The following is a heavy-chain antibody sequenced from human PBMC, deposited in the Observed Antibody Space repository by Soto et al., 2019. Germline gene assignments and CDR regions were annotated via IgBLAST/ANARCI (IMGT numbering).Heavy chain of an antibody. V-gene: IGHV1-69*13. Sequence: SVKVSCKASGGTFSSYAISWVRQAPGQGLEWMGGIIPIFGTANYAQKFQGRVTITADESTSTAYMELSSLRSEDTAVYYCAKLTMIVVVITWVDYWGQGTLVTVSS. D-gene: IGHD3-22*01. J-gene: IGHJ4*02. CDR3: AKLTMIVVVITWVDY. CDR2: IIPIFGTA. CDR1: GGTFSSYA.